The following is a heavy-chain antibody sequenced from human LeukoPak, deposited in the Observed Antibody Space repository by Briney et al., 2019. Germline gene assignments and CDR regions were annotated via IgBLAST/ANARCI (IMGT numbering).Heavy chain of an antibody. J-gene: IGHJ6*03. CDR3: AKNPYGDYVLDYYYYMDV. V-gene: IGHV3-30*02. Sequence: GTSLRLSCAASGFTFSSYAIHWVRQAPGKGLEWVAFIRYDGSYKYYADSVKGRFTISRDNSKNTLSLQMNSLRAEDTAVYYCAKNPYGDYVLDYYYYMDVWGKGTTVTISS. CDR2: IRYDGSYK. D-gene: IGHD4-17*01. CDR1: GFTFSSYA.